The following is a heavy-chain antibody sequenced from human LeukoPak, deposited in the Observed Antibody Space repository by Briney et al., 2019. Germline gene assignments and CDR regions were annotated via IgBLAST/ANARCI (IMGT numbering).Heavy chain of an antibody. Sequence: QTGGSLRLSCAASGFTLRNYIMSWVRQAPGKGLEWVSTISGSDDSTYYADSVKGRFTIARDNSKNTVFLYMNSLRAEDTAVYYCASEGSSWTGGEFDYWGQGTLVTVSS. D-gene: IGHD6-13*01. J-gene: IGHJ4*02. CDR3: ASEGSSWTGGEFDY. CDR1: GFTLRNYI. CDR2: ISGSDDST. V-gene: IGHV3-23*01.